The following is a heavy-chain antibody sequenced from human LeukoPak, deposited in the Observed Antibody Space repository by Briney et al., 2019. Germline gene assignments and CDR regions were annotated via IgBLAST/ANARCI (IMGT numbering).Heavy chain of an antibody. V-gene: IGHV4-59*01. CDR3: ARVMHWDTVMARGRGMDV. CDR2: IYYSGST. D-gene: IGHD5-18*01. CDR1: GGSISSYY. J-gene: IGHJ6*02. Sequence: PSETLSLTCTVSGGSISSYYWSWIRQPPGKGLEWIGCIYYSGSTNYNPSLKSRVTISVDTSKNQFSLKLSSVTAADTAVYYCARVMHWDTVMARGRGMDVWGQGTTVTVSS.